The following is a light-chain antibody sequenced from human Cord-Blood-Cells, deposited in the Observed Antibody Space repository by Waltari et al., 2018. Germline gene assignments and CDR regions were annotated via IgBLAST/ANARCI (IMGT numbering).Light chain of an antibody. Sequence: QSALTQPASVSGSPGQSITISCTGTSRDVGGYNYVSWYQQHPGKAPKHIIYDVSNRPSGVSKRFSGSKSGNTASLTISGHQAEDEADYYCSSYTSSSTWVFGGGTKLTVL. V-gene: IGLV2-14*03. J-gene: IGLJ3*02. CDR1: SRDVGGYNY. CDR2: DVS. CDR3: SSYTSSSTWV.